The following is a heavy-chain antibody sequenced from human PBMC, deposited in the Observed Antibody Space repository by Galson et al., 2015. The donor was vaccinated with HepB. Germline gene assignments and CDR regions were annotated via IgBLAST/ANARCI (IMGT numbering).Heavy chain of an antibody. Sequence: QSGAEVKKPGESLRISCKGSGYSFISYWIGWVRQMPGEGLEWLGVLYPGASDTRSSPTFQAKVTISADKSIGTAYLQLSSLQASDTAIYYCARQRDGDYYYYGMYVWGQGTTVTVSS. CDR3: ARQRDGDYYYYGMYV. D-gene: IGHD4-17*01. J-gene: IGHJ6*02. CDR1: GYSFISYW. V-gene: IGHV5-51*01. CDR2: LYPGASDT.